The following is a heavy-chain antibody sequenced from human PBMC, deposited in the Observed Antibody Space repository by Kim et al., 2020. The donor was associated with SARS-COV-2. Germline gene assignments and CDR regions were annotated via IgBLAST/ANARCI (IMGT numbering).Heavy chain of an antibody. CDR3: ARAASGVTWYFDS. V-gene: IGHV3-23*01. D-gene: IGHD3-10*01. J-gene: IGHJ4*02. Sequence: GGSLRLSCAASGFTFSSHAMNWVRQAPGKGLEWVSGISGAGSNKFYADSVRGRFTISRDNSTNTLYLQMNSLRVEDTALYYCARAASGVTWYFDSWGQGTLVTVSS. CDR1: GFTFSSHA. CDR2: ISGAGSNK.